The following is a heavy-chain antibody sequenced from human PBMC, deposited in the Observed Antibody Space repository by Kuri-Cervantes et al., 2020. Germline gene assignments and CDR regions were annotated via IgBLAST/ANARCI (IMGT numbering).Heavy chain of an antibody. Sequence: GGSLRLSCAASGFTFDDYAMHWVRQAPGTGLEWVSLISWDGGSTYYADSVKGRFTISRDNAKNSLYLQMNSLRAEDTAVYYCAKCGTYNYYYMDVWGKGTTVTVSS. CDR3: AKCGTYNYYYMDV. V-gene: IGHV3-43D*04. J-gene: IGHJ6*03. CDR1: GFTFDDYA. CDR2: ISWDGGST. D-gene: IGHD1-7*01.